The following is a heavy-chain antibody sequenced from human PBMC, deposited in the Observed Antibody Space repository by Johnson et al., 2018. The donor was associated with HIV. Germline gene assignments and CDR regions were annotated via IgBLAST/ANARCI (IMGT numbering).Heavy chain of an antibody. CDR2: ISYDGSNK. V-gene: IGHV3-30*04. CDR1: GFTFSSYA. Sequence: QVQLVESGGGVVQPGRSLRLSCAASGFTFSSYAMHWVRQAPGKGLEWVAVISYDGSNKYYADSVKGRFTISRDNSKNTLYLQMNSLRAEDTAVYYCARAGGIVGVEDAFDIWGQGTRVTVSS. D-gene: IGHD3-3*01. CDR3: ARAGGIVGVEDAFDI. J-gene: IGHJ3*02.